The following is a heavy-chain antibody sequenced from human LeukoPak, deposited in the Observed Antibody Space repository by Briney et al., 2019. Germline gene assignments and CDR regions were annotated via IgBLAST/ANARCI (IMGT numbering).Heavy chain of an antibody. CDR1: GGSFSGYY. D-gene: IGHD2-2*01. V-gene: IGHV4-34*01. Sequence: PSETLSLTCAVYGGSFSGYYWSWIRQPPGKGLEWIGEINHSGSTNYNPSLKSRVTISVDTSKNQFSLKLSPVTAADTAVYYCARGYRYRAVVVPAAIRIHRDAFDIWGQGTMVTVSS. CDR2: INHSGST. CDR3: ARGYRYRAVVVPAAIRIHRDAFDI. J-gene: IGHJ3*02.